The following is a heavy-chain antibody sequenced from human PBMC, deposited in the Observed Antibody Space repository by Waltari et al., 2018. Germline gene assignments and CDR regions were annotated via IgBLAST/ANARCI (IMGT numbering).Heavy chain of an antibody. Sequence: EVKLVESGGGLIQTGGSLRLSCAASGFTVNNNYMSWVRQAPGKGLEWVSLMYSDGGAYYADSVKGRFTISRDNSKNTVYLQMDSLRADDTAVYYCATPLTGRAYWGQGTLVTVSS. J-gene: IGHJ4*02. V-gene: IGHV3-53*01. CDR1: GFTVNNNY. CDR3: ATPLTGRAY. CDR2: MYSDGGA.